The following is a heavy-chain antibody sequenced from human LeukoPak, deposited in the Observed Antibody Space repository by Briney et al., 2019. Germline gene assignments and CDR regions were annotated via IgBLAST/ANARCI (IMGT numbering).Heavy chain of an antibody. V-gene: IGHV3-23*01. J-gene: IGHJ4*02. Sequence: PGGSLRLSCAASGFTFSSYAMSWVRQAPGKGLEWVSAISGSGGSTYHADSVKGRFTISRDNSKNTLYLQMNSLRAEDTAVYYCAKGANYDRSGYYHFDYWGQGTLVTVSS. CDR2: ISGSGGST. D-gene: IGHD3-22*01. CDR1: GFTFSSYA. CDR3: AKGANYDRSGYYHFDY.